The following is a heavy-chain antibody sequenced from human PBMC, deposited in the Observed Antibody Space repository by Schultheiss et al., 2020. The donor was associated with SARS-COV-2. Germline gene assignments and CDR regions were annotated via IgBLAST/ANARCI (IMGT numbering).Heavy chain of an antibody. V-gene: IGHV4-61*05. CDR3: ARPMGYSTSWFDP. CDR1: GASINSSSYY. J-gene: IGHJ5*02. Sequence: SETLSLTCTVSGASINSSSYYWGWIRQPPGKGLEWIGYIYYSGSTNYNPSLKSRVTISVDTSKNQFSLKLSSVTAADTAVYYCARPMGYSTSWFDPWGQGTLVTVSS. CDR2: IYYSGST. D-gene: IGHD4-11*01.